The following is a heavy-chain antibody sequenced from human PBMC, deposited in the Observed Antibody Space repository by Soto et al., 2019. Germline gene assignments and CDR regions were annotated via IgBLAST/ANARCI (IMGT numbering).Heavy chain of an antibody. Sequence: EVQLLESGGGLVQPGGSLRLSCAASGFTFSSYAMSWVRQAPGKGLEWVSAISGSGGSTYYADSVKGRFTISRDNSKNTLYLQLNSLIAEDTAVYYCAKTRSGFGGFYYMDVWGKGTTVTVSS. CDR1: GFTFSSYA. CDR3: AKTRSGFGGFYYMDV. J-gene: IGHJ6*03. CDR2: ISGSGGST. V-gene: IGHV3-23*01. D-gene: IGHD3-10*01.